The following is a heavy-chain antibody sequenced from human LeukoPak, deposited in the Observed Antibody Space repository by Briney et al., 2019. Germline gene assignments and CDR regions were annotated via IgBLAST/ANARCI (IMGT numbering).Heavy chain of an antibody. J-gene: IGHJ6*04. CDR1: GGTLSDYA. Sequence: SVKVSCKASGGTLSDYALNWVRQAPGQGLEWMGVFIPILGTANSTQKFQGRVTITADISTNTVYMELSSLRSEDTAVYFCAGIPVFGVVLHQEPVWGKGTTVTVSS. CDR2: FIPILGTA. D-gene: IGHD3-3*01. V-gene: IGHV1-69*10. CDR3: AGIPVFGVVLHQEPV.